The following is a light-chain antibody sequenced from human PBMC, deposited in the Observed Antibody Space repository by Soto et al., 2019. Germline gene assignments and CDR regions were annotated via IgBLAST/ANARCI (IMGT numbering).Light chain of an antibody. CDR1: QSVSTN. V-gene: IGKV3-15*01. J-gene: IGKJ2*01. CDR3: QQYDYWYT. Sequence: EIVMTQSPATLSVSPGERATLSCRASQSVSTNLGWYQQRPGQAPRLLIYGVSTRATGIPARFSGSGSGTEFTLTISSLQSEDFALYYCQQYDYWYTFGQGTKLEIK. CDR2: GVS.